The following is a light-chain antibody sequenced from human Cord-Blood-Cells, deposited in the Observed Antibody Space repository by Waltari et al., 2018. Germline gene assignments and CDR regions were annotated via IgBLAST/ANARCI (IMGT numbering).Light chain of an antibody. Sequence: IVMTQSPATLSVSPGERATLSCRASQSVSSNLAWYQQKPGQAPRLLIYGASTRPTGIPARFSGSGSGTEFTLTISSLQSEDFAVYYCQQYNNWPMYTFGQGTKLEIK. V-gene: IGKV3-15*01. CDR3: QQYNNWPMYT. CDR2: GAS. J-gene: IGKJ2*01. CDR1: QSVSSN.